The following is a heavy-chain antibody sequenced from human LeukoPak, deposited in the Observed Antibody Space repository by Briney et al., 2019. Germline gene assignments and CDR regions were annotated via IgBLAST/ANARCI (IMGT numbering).Heavy chain of an antibody. D-gene: IGHD2-2*01. J-gene: IGHJ2*01. CDR1: GFAASGFTFSTFG. CDR2: IKQDGSEK. CDR3: ARGQLLDWYFDL. Sequence: GGSLRLSCAASGFAASGFTFSTFGMHWVRQAPGKGLEWVANIKQDGSEKYYVDSVKGRFTISRDNAKNSLYLQMNSLRAEDTAVYYCARGQLLDWYFDLWGRGTLVTVSS. V-gene: IGHV3-7*01.